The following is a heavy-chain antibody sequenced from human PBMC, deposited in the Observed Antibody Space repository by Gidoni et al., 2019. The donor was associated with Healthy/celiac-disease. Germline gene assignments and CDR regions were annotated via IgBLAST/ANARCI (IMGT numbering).Heavy chain of an antibody. Sequence: EVQLLESGGCLVQPGGSLRPFCSASCFTFSSYAMSWVRQAPGKGLEWVSAISGSGGSTYYADSVKGRFTISRDNSKNTLYLQMNSLRAEDTAVYYCAKVNTFIAVAGIFDYWGQGTLVTVSS. D-gene: IGHD6-19*01. J-gene: IGHJ4*02. CDR3: AKVNTFIAVAGIFDY. V-gene: IGHV3-23*01. CDR1: CFTFSSYA. CDR2: ISGSGGST.